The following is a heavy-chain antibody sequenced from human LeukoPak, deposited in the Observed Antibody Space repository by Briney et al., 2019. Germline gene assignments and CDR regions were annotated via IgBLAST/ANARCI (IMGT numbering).Heavy chain of an antibody. CDR1: GFTFSSYS. V-gene: IGHV3-21*01. J-gene: IGHJ3*02. Sequence: GGSLRLSCAASGFTFSSYSMNWVRQAPGKGLEWVSSISSSSSYIYYADSVKGRFTISRDNSKNTLYLQMNSLRAEDTAVYYCARESTMSRAFDIWGQGTMVTVSS. CDR3: ARESTMSRAFDI. CDR2: ISSSSSYI. D-gene: IGHD3-10*02.